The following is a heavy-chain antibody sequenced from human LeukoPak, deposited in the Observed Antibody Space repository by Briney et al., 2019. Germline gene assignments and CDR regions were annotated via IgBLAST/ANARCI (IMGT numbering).Heavy chain of an antibody. CDR3: ARGSLMGYYYMDV. CDR2: IYPGDSDT. V-gene: IGHV5-51*01. CDR1: GYSFTSYW. J-gene: IGHJ6*03. Sequence: GESLKISCKGSGYSFTSYWIGWVRQVPGKGLEWMGIIYPGDSDTRYSPSFQGQVTISADTSISTAYLQWSSLKASDTAMYYCARGSLMGYYYMDVWGKGTTVTVSS. D-gene: IGHD2-8*01.